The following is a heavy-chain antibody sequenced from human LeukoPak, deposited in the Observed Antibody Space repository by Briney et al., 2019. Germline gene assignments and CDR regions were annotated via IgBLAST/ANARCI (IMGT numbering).Heavy chain of an antibody. Sequence: GGSLRLSCAASGFTFSSYAMSWVRQAPGKGLEWVPAISGSGGSTYYADPVKGRFTISRDNSKNTLYLQMNSLRAEDTALYYCAKVDGGLAAAGTPDYWGQGTLVTVSS. V-gene: IGHV3-23*01. CDR1: GFTFSSYA. CDR2: ISGSGGST. CDR3: AKVDGGLAAAGTPDY. D-gene: IGHD6-13*01. J-gene: IGHJ4*02.